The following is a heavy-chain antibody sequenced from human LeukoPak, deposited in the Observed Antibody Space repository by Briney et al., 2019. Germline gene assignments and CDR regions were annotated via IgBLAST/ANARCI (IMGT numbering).Heavy chain of an antibody. CDR1: GGSFSGYY. CDR3: ARGPDYDFWSGYPPVVGYFDY. V-gene: IGHV4-34*01. CDR2: INHSGST. D-gene: IGHD3-3*01. J-gene: IGHJ4*02. Sequence: PSETLSLTCAVYGGSFSGYYWSWIRQPPGKGLEWIGEINHSGSTNYNPSLKSRVTISVDTSKNQFSLKLSSVTAADTAVYYCARGPDYDFWSGYPPVVGYFDYWGQGTLVTVSS.